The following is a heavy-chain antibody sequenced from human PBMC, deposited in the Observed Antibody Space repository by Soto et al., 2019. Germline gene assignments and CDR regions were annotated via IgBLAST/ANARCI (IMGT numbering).Heavy chain of an antibody. D-gene: IGHD6-13*01. CDR2: IFYSGSA. Sequence: PSETLSLTCIFPRCSISSENYYWALIRQPPGKGLEWIGSIFYSGSAYYNPPLKSRVTMSVDLSKNQFSLNLKSVTAADTAIYYCARRIAAAGTDHWFDPWGQGTLVTVS. CDR3: ARRIAAAGTDHWFDP. J-gene: IGHJ5*02. V-gene: IGHV4-39*01. CDR1: RCSISSENYY.